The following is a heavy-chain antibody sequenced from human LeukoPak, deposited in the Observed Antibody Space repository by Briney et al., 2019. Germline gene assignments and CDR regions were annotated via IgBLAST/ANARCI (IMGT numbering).Heavy chain of an antibody. CDR3: AKESAIGYFDY. J-gene: IGHJ4*02. Sequence: GGSLRLSCAASGFTFDDYAMHWVRQAPGKGLEWVSGISWSSGSIGYADSVKGRFTISRDNAKNSLYLQMNSLRAEDMALYYCAKESAIGYFDYWGQGTLVTVSS. CDR1: GFTFDDYA. D-gene: IGHD2-2*02. CDR2: ISWSSGSI. V-gene: IGHV3-9*03.